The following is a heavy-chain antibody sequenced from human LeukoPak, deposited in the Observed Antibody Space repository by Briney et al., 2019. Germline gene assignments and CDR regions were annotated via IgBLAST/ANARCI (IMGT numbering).Heavy chain of an antibody. J-gene: IGHJ4*02. D-gene: IGHD1-26*01. CDR1: GGSFSGYY. CDR2: INHSEST. CDR3: ARHSGSYDDYFDY. V-gene: IGHV4-34*01. Sequence: SETLSLTCAVYGGSFSGYYWSLVRQPPGKGLEWIGEINHSESTNYNPSLKSRVTISVDTSKNQFSLKLSSVTAADTAVYYCARHSGSYDDYFDYWGQGTLVTVSS.